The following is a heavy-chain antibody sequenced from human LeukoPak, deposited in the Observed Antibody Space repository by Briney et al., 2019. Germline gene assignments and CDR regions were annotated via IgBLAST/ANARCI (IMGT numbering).Heavy chain of an antibody. V-gene: IGHV1-2*02. D-gene: IGHD3-22*01. J-gene: IGHJ4*02. Sequence: ASVKVSCKASGYTFSGHYMHWVRQAPGQGLEWMGWVNPNSGGTNYAQKFQGRGTMTRDTSISTAYMELSKLRSDDTAVYYCATRRDDSSGYYYAYWGQGTLVTVSS. CDR1: GYTFSGHY. CDR2: VNPNSGGT. CDR3: ATRRDDSSGYYYAY.